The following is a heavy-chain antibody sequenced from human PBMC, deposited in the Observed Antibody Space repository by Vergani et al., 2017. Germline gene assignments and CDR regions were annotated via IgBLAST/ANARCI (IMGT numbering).Heavy chain of an antibody. CDR1: GGSISSSNW. D-gene: IGHD2-21*02. CDR3: ARAPSRWGPNWYFDL. CDR2: IYYSGST. J-gene: IGHJ2*01. Sequence: QVQLQESGPGLVKPSGTLSLTCAVSGGSISSSNWWSWVRQPPGKGLEWIGYIYYSGSTNYNPSLKSRVTISVDTSKNQFSLKLSSVTAADTAVYYCARAPSRWGPNWYFDLWGRGTLVTVSS. V-gene: IGHV4-4*02.